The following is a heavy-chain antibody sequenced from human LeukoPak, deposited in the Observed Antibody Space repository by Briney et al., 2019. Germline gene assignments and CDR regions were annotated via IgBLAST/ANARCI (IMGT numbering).Heavy chain of an antibody. CDR1: GGSISSYY. J-gene: IGHJ4*02. Sequence: SETLSLTCTVSGGSISSYYWSWIRQPPGKGLEWIGYIYYSGSTNYNPSLKSRVTISVDTSKNQFSLKLSSVTAADTAVYYCARDRNQYGGLDYWGQGTLVTVSS. CDR2: IYYSGST. CDR3: ARDRNQYGGLDY. V-gene: IGHV4-59*01. D-gene: IGHD1-14*01.